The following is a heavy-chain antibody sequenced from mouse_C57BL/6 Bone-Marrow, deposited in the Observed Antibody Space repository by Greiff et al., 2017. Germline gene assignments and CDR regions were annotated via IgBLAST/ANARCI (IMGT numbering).Heavy chain of an antibody. CDR1: GYAFSSSW. CDR3: ARSAYGNYPMDY. D-gene: IGHD2-1*01. CDR2: IYPGDGDT. J-gene: IGHJ4*01. Sequence: VQLQESGPELVKPGASVKISCKASGYAFSSSWMNWVKPRPGKGLEWIGRIYPGDGDTNYNGKFKGKATLTADKSSSTAYMQLSSLTSEDSAVYFCARSAYGNYPMDYWGQGTSVTVSS. V-gene: IGHV1-82*01.